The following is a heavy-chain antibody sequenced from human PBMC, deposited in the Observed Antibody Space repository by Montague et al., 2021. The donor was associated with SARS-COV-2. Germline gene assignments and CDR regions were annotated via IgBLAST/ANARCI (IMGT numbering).Heavy chain of an antibody. D-gene: IGHD4-17*01. CDR3: ASGLDYGDYYYYYGMDA. CDR2: ISGSGGST. Sequence: SLRLSCAASGFTFSSYAMSWVRQAPGKGLEWVSAISGSGGSTYYADSVKGRFTISRDNSKNTLYLQMNSLRAEDTAVYYCASGLDYGDYYYYYGMDAWGQGTTVTVSS. CDR1: GFTFSSYA. J-gene: IGHJ6*02. V-gene: IGHV3-23*01.